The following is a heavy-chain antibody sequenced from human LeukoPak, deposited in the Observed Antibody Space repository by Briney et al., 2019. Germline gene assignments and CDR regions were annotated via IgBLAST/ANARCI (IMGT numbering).Heavy chain of an antibody. CDR3: AKLGYCSGDLLCRGDY. V-gene: IGHV3-30*18. D-gene: IGHD2-15*01. CDR1: GFTFSSYG. J-gene: IGHJ4*02. Sequence: GRSLRLSCAASGFTFSSYGMHWVRQAPGKGLEWVAVISYDGSNKYYADSVKGRFTISRDNSKNTLYLQMNSLRAEDTAVYYCAKLGYCSGDLLCRGDYWGQGTLVTVSS. CDR2: ISYDGSNK.